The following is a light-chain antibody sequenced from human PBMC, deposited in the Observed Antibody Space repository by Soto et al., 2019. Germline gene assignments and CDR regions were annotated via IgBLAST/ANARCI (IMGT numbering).Light chain of an antibody. CDR1: QSVSSSY. CDR3: QEYDTSSQVT. V-gene: IGKV3-20*01. CDR2: SAS. J-gene: IGKJ4*01. Sequence: IVLTQSPGTLSLSPWERATLSCRTSQSVSSSYLAWYQQKPGQAPRLLIHSASSRATGIPDRFSGSGSGTDFTLTISRLEPEDFAVYYCQEYDTSSQVTFGGGTKVDIK.